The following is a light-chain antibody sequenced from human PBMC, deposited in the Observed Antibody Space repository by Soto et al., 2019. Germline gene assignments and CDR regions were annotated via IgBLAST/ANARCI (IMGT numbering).Light chain of an antibody. J-gene: IGKJ1*01. CDR1: QSISSW. Sequence: DIQMTQSLSTLSASVGDRVTITCRASQSISSWLAWYQQKPGKAPKLLIYDASSLESGVPSRFSGSGSGTEFTLTISSLQPDDFATYYCQQYRTFGQGTKVDIK. CDR2: DAS. V-gene: IGKV1-5*01. CDR3: QQYRT.